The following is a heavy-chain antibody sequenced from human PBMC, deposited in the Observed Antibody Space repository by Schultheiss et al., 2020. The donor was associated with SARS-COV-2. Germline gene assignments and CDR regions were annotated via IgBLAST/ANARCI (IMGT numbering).Heavy chain of an antibody. V-gene: IGHV3-23*01. CDR1: CA. CDR3: AKDRQGDIVLMGPPYGMDV. J-gene: IGHJ6*02. Sequence: CATRWVRLAPRKGLEWVSVIRINGDNMYYADSVKGRFTISRLNSKNTLCVQTNSLRAEDTAVYYCAKDRQGDIVLMGPPYGMDVWGQGTTVTGSS. D-gene: IGHD2-8*01. CDR2: IRINGDNM.